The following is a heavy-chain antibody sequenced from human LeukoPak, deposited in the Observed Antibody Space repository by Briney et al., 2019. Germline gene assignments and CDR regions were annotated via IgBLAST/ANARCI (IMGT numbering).Heavy chain of an antibody. Sequence: ASVKVSRKASGGTFSSYAISWVRQAPGQGLEWMGGIIPIFGTANYAQKFQGRVTITADESTSTAYMELSSLRSEDTAVYYCARGFQPAAAGDYWGQGTLVTVSS. CDR2: IIPIFGTA. J-gene: IGHJ4*02. D-gene: IGHD6-13*01. CDR3: ARGFQPAAAGDY. CDR1: GGTFSSYA. V-gene: IGHV1-69*01.